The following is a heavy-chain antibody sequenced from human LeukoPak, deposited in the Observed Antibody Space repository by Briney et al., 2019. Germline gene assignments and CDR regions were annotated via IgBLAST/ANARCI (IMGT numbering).Heavy chain of an antibody. J-gene: IGHJ6*03. CDR1: GFTFSSYS. Sequence: GGSLRLSCAASGFTFSSYSMNWVRQAPGKGLEWVSSISSSSSYIYYADSVKGRFTISRDNAKNSLYLQMNSLRAEDTAVYYCARDGMLRYFDWLLAAPYYYYYMDVWGKGTTVTISS. CDR2: ISSSSSYI. V-gene: IGHV3-21*01. D-gene: IGHD3-9*01. CDR3: ARDGMLRYFDWLLAAPYYYYYMDV.